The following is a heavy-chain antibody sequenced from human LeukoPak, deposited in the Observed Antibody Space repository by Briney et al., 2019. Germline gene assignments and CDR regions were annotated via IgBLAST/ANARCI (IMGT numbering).Heavy chain of an antibody. D-gene: IGHD3-16*01. Sequence: GGSLRLSCAASGFTVSSNYMSWVRQAPGKGLEWVSIIYSGGNTYYADSVRGRFTISRDDSKNTLYLQMNSLRADDTAVYYCAREGERAPYYFDYWGQGTLVTVSS. V-gene: IGHV3-53*01. CDR3: AREGERAPYYFDY. J-gene: IGHJ4*02. CDR2: IYSGGNT. CDR1: GFTVSSNY.